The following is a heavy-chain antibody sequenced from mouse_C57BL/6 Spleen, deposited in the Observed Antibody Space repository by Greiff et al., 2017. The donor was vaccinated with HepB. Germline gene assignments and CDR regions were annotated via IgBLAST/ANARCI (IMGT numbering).Heavy chain of an antibody. D-gene: IGHD1-1*01. J-gene: IGHJ2*01. CDR3: ARQITTVYYFDY. V-gene: IGHV5-6*01. Sequence: EVQGVESGGDLVKPGGSLKLSCAASGFTFSSYGMSWVRQTPDKRLEWVATISSGGSYTYYPDSVKGRFTISRDNAKNTLYLQMSSLKSEDTAMYYCARQITTVYYFDYWGQGTTLTVSS. CDR2: ISSGGSYT. CDR1: GFTFSSYG.